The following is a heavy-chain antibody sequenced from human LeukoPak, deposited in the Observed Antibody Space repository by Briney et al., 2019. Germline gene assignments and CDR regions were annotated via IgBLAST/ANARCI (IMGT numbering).Heavy chain of an antibody. V-gene: IGHV1-69*04. J-gene: IGHJ4*02. CDR1: GGTFSSYA. CDR3: ARDTTGTTPFDY. Sequence: EASVKVSCKASGGTFSSYAISWVRQAPGQGLEWMGRIIPILGIANYAQKFQGRVTITADKSTSTAYMELSSLRSEDTAVYHCARDTTGTTPFDYWGQGTLVTVSS. D-gene: IGHD1-1*01. CDR2: IIPILGIA.